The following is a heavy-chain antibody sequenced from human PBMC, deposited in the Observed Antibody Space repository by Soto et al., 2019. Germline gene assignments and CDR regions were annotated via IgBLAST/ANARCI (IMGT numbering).Heavy chain of an antibody. Sequence: SETQSLTCTVSGGSISSYYWSWIRQPPGKGLEWIGYIYYSGSTNYNPSLKSRVTISVDTSKNQFSLKVSSVTAADTAVYYCARGPRRITIFGVVDGMDVWGQGTTVTVSS. CDR1: GGSISSYY. V-gene: IGHV4-59*12. CDR2: IYYSGST. D-gene: IGHD3-3*01. CDR3: ARGPRRITIFGVVDGMDV. J-gene: IGHJ6*02.